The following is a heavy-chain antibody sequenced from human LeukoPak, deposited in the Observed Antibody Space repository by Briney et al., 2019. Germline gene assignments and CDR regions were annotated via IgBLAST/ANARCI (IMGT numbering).Heavy chain of an antibody. Sequence: ASVKVSCKASGGTFSSYAISWVRQAPGQGLEWMGRIIPILGIANYAQKFQGRVTITADKSTSTAYMELSSLRSEDTAVYYCASGEVRITMIVVVILDYWGQGTLVTVFS. V-gene: IGHV1-69*04. CDR1: GGTFSSYA. CDR3: ASGEVRITMIVVVILDY. J-gene: IGHJ4*02. D-gene: IGHD3-22*01. CDR2: IIPILGIA.